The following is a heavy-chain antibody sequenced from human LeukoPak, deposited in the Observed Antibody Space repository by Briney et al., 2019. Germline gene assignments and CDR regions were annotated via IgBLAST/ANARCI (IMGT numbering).Heavy chain of an antibody. D-gene: IGHD6-13*01. CDR1: GYTFTIYY. CDR3: ARGLQQLADVFDI. Sequence: GASVKVSCWASGYTFTIYYMHWVRLAPGQGLEWMAMINPSGGTTSYAQKFQGRVTMTRDTSTSTVYMELSSLRSEDTAVYYCARGLQQLADVFDIWGQGTMVTVSS. J-gene: IGHJ3*02. CDR2: INPSGGTT. V-gene: IGHV1-46*01.